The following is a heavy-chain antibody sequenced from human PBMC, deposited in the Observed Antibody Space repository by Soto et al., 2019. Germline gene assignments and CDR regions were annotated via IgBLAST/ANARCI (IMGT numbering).Heavy chain of an antibody. CDR2: INQSGST. CDR3: ARGGDYAG. CDR1: GGCFSGYY. J-gene: IGHJ4*02. V-gene: IGHV4-34*01. D-gene: IGHD4-17*01. Sequence: PSETLSLTCAVYGGCFSGYYWSWIRQPPGKGLEWIGEINQSGSTNYNPSLKSRVTISIDTYKKQFSLNLSSVTAADTAVYYCARGGDYAGWGQGSLVTVSS.